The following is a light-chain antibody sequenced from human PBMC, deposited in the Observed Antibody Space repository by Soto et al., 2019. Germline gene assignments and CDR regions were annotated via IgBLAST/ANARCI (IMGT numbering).Light chain of an antibody. CDR2: DNS. CDR3: QSYDSRVSNSYV. CDR1: SSNLGAGYD. V-gene: IGLV1-40*01. J-gene: IGLJ1*01. Sequence: QSVLTQPPSVSGAPGQTVTISCTGSSSNLGAGYDVHWYQQLPGTAPKLFIYDNSNRTSGVPDQFSGSKSGTSASLAITGLQAEDEADYYCQSYDSRVSNSYVFGPGTKVTVL.